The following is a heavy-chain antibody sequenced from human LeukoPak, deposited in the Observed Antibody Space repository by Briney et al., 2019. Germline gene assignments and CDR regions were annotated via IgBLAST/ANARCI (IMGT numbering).Heavy chain of an antibody. J-gene: IGHJ4*02. CDR3: AKSRGQQPVFDY. V-gene: IGHV3-23*01. Sequence: GGSLRLSCAASGFIFSNYWMHWVRQAPGKGLEWVSAISGSGGSTYYADSVKGRFTISRDNSKNTLYLQMNSLRAEDTAVYYCAKSRGQQPVFDYWGQGTLVTVSS. CDR1: GFIFSNYW. D-gene: IGHD6-13*01. CDR2: ISGSGGST.